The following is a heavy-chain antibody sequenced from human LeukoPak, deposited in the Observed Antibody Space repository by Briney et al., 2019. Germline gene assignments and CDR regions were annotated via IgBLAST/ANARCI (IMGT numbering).Heavy chain of an antibody. CDR1: GYTFTSYD. V-gene: IGHV1-8*02. CDR3: ARAITMVRGVIDWYYYYYMDV. J-gene: IGHJ6*03. D-gene: IGHD3-10*01. Sequence: ASVKVSCKASGYTFTSYDINWVRQATGQGLEWMGWMNPNSGNTDYAQKFQGRVTMTRNTSISTAYMELSSLRSEDTAVYYCARAITMVRGVIDWYYYYYMDVWGKGTTVTVSS. CDR2: MNPNSGNT.